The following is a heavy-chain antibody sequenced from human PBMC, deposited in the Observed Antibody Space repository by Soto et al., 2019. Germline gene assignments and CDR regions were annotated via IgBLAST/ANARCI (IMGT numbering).Heavy chain of an antibody. CDR1: GFTFISYG. J-gene: IGHJ4*02. CDR2: ISFDGSNK. V-gene: IGHV3-30*18. CDR3: AKERMEQYQMLPFFDY. Sequence: PGRSLRLSCATSGFTFISYGMHWLRQAPGKGLEWVAVISFDGSNKYYADSVKGRFTISRDNSRNTLYLQMNSLRAEDTAVYYCAKERMEQYQMLPFFDYWGQGTVVTVYS. D-gene: IGHD2-2*01.